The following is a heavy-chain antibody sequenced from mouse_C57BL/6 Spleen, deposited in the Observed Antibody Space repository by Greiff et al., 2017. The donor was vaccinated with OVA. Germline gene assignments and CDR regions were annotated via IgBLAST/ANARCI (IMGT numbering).Heavy chain of an antibody. CDR2: ISYDGSN. J-gene: IGHJ4*01. CDR1: GYSITSGYY. V-gene: IGHV3-6*01. D-gene: IGHD2-4*01. CDR3: ARRGDYDGDAMDY. Sequence: VQLKESGPGLVKPSQSLSLTCSVTGYSITSGYYWNWIRQFPGNKLEWMGYISYDGSNNYNPSLKNRSSITRDTSKNQFFLKLNSETTEDTATYYCARRGDYDGDAMDYWGQGTSVTVSS.